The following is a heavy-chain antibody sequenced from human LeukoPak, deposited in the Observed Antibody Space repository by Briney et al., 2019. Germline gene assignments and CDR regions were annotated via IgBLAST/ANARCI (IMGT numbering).Heavy chain of an antibody. CDR3: ARDLLWFGEAPRYGMDV. D-gene: IGHD3-10*01. J-gene: IGHJ6*02. CDR2: IYYSGST. Sequence: PSETLSLTCTVSGGSVSSGSYYWSWIRQPPGKGLEWIGYIYYSGSTKYNPSLRSRVTISVDTSKNQFSLKLSSETAADTAVYYCARDLLWFGEAPRYGMDVWGQGTTVTVSS. V-gene: IGHV4-61*01. CDR1: GGSVSSGSYY.